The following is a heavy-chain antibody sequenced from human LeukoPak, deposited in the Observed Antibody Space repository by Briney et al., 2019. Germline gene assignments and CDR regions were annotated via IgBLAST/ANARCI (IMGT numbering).Heavy chain of an antibody. CDR1: GYSFTSHG. J-gene: IGHJ4*02. CDR3: ARGGVLLWFGESGDY. Sequence: ASVKVSCKASGYSFTSHGISWVRQAPGQGLEWMGWISAYNGNTNYAQKLQGRVIMTIDTLTSTAHMELRSLRSDDTAVYYCARGGVLLWFGESGDYWGQGTLVTVSS. V-gene: IGHV1-18*01. D-gene: IGHD3-10*01. CDR2: ISAYNGNT.